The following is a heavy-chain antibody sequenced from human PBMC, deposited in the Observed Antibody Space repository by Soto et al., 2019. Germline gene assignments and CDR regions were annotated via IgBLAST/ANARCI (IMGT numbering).Heavy chain of an antibody. V-gene: IGHV3-48*02. J-gene: IGHJ6*02. CDR2: ISSSSSTI. Sequence: EVQLVESGGGLVQPGGSLRLSCAASGFTFSSYSMNWVRQAPGKGLEWVSYISSSSSTIYYADSVKGRFTISRDNAKNSLYLQMNSLRDEDTAAYYCAREVGVAAAGTPYYYYYGMDVWGQGTTVTVSS. D-gene: IGHD6-13*01. CDR1: GFTFSSYS. CDR3: AREVGVAAAGTPYYYYYGMDV.